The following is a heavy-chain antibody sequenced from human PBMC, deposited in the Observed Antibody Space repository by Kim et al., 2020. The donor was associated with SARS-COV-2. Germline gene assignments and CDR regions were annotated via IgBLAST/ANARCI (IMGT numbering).Heavy chain of an antibody. CDR3: ARGGAGAGTQFDIDY. V-gene: IGHV1-69*04. D-gene: IGHD6-13*01. Sequence: AQKFQGRVTITADKSTNTAYMELSSLRSEDTAVYYCARGGAGAGTQFDIDYWGQGTLVTVSS. J-gene: IGHJ4*02.